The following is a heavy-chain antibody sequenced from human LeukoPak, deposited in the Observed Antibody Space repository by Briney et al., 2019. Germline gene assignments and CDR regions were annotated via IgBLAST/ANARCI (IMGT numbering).Heavy chain of an antibody. V-gene: IGHV3-66*01. CDR2: IYSGGST. J-gene: IGHJ2*01. CDR1: GFTVSSNY. Sequence: GGSLRLSCAASGFTVSSNYMSWVRQAPGKGLEWVSVIYSGGSTYYADSVKGRFTTSRDNSKNTLYLQMNSLRAEDTAVYYCARDKVYYYDSSGYSYYWYFDLWGRGTLVTVSS. CDR3: ARDKVYYYDSSGYSYYWYFDL. D-gene: IGHD3-22*01.